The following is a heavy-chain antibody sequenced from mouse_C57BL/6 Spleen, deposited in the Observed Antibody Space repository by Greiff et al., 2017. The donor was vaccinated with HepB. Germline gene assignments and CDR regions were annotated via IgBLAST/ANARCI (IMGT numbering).Heavy chain of an antibody. CDR3: TMMVTTGFAY. J-gene: IGHJ3*01. CDR1: GYTFTSYW. V-gene: IGHV1-59*01. Sequence: QVQLQQPGAELVRPGTSVKLSCKASGYTFTSYWMHWVKQRPGQGLEWIGVIDPSDSYTNYNQKFKGKATLTVDTSSSTAYMQLSSLTSEDSAVYYCTMMVTTGFAYWGQGTLVTVSA. D-gene: IGHD2-3*01. CDR2: IDPSDSYT.